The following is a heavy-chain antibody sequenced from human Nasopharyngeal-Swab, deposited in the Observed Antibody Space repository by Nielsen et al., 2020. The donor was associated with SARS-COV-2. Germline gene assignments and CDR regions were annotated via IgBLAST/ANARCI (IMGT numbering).Heavy chain of an antibody. J-gene: IGHJ4*02. D-gene: IGHD6-19*01. CDR1: GFTFSNAW. V-gene: IGHV3-15*07. Sequence: GGSLRLSCAASGFTFSNAWMNWVRQAPGKGLEWVGRIKSKTDGGTTDYAAPVKGRFTISRDDSKNTLYLQMNSLKTEETAVYYCTTAPFRASFYLSGWYYFDYWGQGTLVTVSS. CDR2: IKSKTDGGTT. CDR3: TTAPFRASFYLSGWYYFDY.